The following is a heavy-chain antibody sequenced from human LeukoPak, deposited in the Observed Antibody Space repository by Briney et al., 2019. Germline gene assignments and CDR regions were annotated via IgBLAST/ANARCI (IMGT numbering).Heavy chain of an antibody. CDR3: ARDIHDSSGYRSDAFDI. J-gene: IGHJ3*02. Sequence: PGGSLRLSCAASGFTFSSYWMHWVRQAPGKGLVWVSRINSDGSSTSYADSVKGRFTISRDNAKNSLYLQMNSLRAEDTAVYYCARDIHDSSGYRSDAFDIWGQGTMVTVSS. CDR1: GFTFSSYW. V-gene: IGHV3-74*01. D-gene: IGHD3-22*01. CDR2: INSDGSST.